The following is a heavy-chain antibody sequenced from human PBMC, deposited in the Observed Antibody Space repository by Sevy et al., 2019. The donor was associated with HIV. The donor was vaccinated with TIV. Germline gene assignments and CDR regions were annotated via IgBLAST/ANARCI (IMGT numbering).Heavy chain of an antibody. CDR3: ASDLPPSATTVGHIDY. D-gene: IGHD4-17*01. V-gene: IGHV3-48*03. CDR1: GFTFSSYE. J-gene: IGHJ4*02. CDR2: ISNSGTCI. Sequence: GGSLRLSCAASGFTFSSYEMNWVRQAPGKGLEWVSYISNSGTCIYYSDSVKGRFTISRDNARNSLYLQMNSLRAEDTAGYYCASDLPPSATTVGHIDYWGQGTLVTVSS.